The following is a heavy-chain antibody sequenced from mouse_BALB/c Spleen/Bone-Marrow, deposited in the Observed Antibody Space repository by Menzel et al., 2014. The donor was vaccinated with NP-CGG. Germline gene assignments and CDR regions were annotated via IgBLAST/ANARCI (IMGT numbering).Heavy chain of an antibody. CDR2: INPNTGYT. J-gene: IGHJ3*01. V-gene: IGHV1-7*01. CDR3: ARRGDSSGYAFAY. CDR1: GYIFTNYW. Sequence: VQLQQSGAELAKPGASVKMSCKASGYIFTNYWMHWVKQRPGQGLEWIGHINPNTGYTEYNQKFKDKATVTADKSSSTAYMQLNSLTSEDSAVYYCARRGDSSGYAFAYWGQGTLVTVSA. D-gene: IGHD3-2*01.